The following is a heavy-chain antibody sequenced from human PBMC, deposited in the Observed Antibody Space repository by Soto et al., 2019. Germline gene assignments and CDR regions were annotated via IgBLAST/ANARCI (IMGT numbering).Heavy chain of an antibody. J-gene: IGHJ3*02. CDR2: IVVGSGNT. CDR3: AAVDYIWGSYRYTGGKWAFDI. CDR1: GFTFTSSA. V-gene: IGHV1-58*02. Sequence: ASVKVSCKASGFTFTSSAMQWVRQARGQRLEWIGWIVVGSGNTNYAQKFQERVTITRDMSTSTAYMELSSLRSEDTAVYYCAAVDYIWGSYRYTGGKWAFDIWGQGTMVTVSS. D-gene: IGHD3-16*02.